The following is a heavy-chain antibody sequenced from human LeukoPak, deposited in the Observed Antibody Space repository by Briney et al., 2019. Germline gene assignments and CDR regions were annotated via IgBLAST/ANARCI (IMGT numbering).Heavy chain of an antibody. CDR3: AREVGATHWFDP. CDR1: GGSFSGYY. D-gene: IGHD1-26*01. CDR2: INHSGST. V-gene: IGHV4-34*01. J-gene: IGHJ5*02. Sequence: PSETLSLTCAVYGGSFSGYYWSWIRQPPGKGLEWIGEINHSGSTNYNPSLKSRVTISVDTSKNQFSLKLSSVTAADTAVYYCAREVGATHWFDPWGQGTLVTVSS.